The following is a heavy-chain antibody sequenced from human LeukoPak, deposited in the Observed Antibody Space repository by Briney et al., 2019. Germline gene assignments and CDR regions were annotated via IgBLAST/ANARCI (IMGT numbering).Heavy chain of an antibody. CDR1: GFTFSSYA. Sequence: PGGSLRLSCAASGFTFSSYALSWVRQAPGKGLEWVSAISGSGGSTYYADSVKGRFTISRDNSKNTLYLQMNSLRAEDTGVYYCARNYGSESYSGMDVWGQATTVTVSS. J-gene: IGHJ6*02. CDR3: ARNYGSESYSGMDV. D-gene: IGHD3-10*01. V-gene: IGHV3-23*01. CDR2: ISGSGGST.